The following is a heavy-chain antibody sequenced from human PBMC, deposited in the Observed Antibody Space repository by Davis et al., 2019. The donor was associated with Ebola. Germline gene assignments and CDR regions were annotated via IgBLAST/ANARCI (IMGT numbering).Heavy chain of an antibody. D-gene: IGHD6-19*01. CDR1: GFTFSSYN. V-gene: IGHV3-48*02. J-gene: IGHJ6*02. CDR3: ARGLAVAGTLGGYYYYYGMDV. CDR2: ISSSSSTI. Sequence: GGSLRLSCAASGFTFSSYNMNWVRQAPGKGLEWVSYISSSSSTIYYADSVKGRFTISRDNAKNSLYLQMNSLRDEDTAVYYCARGLAVAGTLGGYYYYYGMDVWGQGTTVTVSS.